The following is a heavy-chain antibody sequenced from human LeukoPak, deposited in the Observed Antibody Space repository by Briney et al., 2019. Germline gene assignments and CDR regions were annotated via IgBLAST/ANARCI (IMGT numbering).Heavy chain of an antibody. CDR3: AHNDDFWSGYYTAFDY. V-gene: IGHV2-5*01. Sequence: SGPTLVKPTQTLTLTCTFSGFSLSTSGVGVGWIRQHPGRALEWLALIYWNDDKRYSPSLKSRLTITKDTSKNQVVLTMTNMDPVDTATYYCAHNDDFWSGYYTAFDYWGQGTLVTVSS. CDR2: IYWNDDK. D-gene: IGHD3-3*01. J-gene: IGHJ4*02. CDR1: GFSLSTSGVG.